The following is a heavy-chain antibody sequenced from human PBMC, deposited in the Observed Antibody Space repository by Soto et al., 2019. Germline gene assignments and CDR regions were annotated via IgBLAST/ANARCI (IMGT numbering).Heavy chain of an antibody. D-gene: IGHD4-17*01. Sequence: GGSLRLSCAASGFTFSSYCMHWVRQAPDKGLEWVSSISSSRSNKYYADSVKGRFTISRDNAKNSLYLQMNSLRAEDTAVYYCARDDTDDYGDAFDIWGQGTMVTVSS. CDR2: ISSSRSNK. V-gene: IGHV3-21*01. CDR3: ARDDTDDYGDAFDI. J-gene: IGHJ3*02. CDR1: GFTFSSYC.